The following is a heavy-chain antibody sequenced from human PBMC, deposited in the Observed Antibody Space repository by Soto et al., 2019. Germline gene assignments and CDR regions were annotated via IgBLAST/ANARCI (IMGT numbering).Heavy chain of an antibody. V-gene: IGHV4-30-4*01. CDR1: GGSISSGDYY. CDR3: AREALDGDLSPFDY. J-gene: IGHJ4*02. Sequence: PSETLSLTCTVSGGSISSGDYYWSWIRQPPGKGLEWIGYIYYSGSTYYNPSLKSRVTISVDTSKNQFSLKLSSVTAADTAVYYCAREALDGDLSPFDYWGQGTLVTVSS. D-gene: IGHD7-27*01. CDR2: IYYSGST.